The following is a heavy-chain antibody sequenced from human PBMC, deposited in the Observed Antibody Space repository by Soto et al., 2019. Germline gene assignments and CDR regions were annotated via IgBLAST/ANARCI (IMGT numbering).Heavy chain of an antibody. CDR2: ISSSSSYI. Sequence: GGSLRLSCAASGFTFSSYSMNWVRQAPGKGLEWVSSISSSSSYIYYADSVKGRFTISRDNAKNSLYLQMNSLRAEDTAVYYCARDGPDVGYYYYGMDVWGQGTTVTVSS. J-gene: IGHJ6*02. CDR3: ARDGPDVGYYYYGMDV. CDR1: GFTFSSYS. D-gene: IGHD3-10*02. V-gene: IGHV3-21*01.